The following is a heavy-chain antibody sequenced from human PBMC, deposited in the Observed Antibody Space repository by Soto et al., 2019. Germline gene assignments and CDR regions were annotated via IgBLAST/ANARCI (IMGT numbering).Heavy chain of an antibody. CDR1: GYIFFSYY. J-gene: IGHJ4*02. Sequence: XSVKVSCKASGYIFFSYYIHWVRQAPGQGLEWMGRFLASGGNTDYAQRFRGRVSMTRDTSTTNTVSLELTSLTSDDTAVYYCARGGATIFGVIDYWGQGNRVTVSS. V-gene: IGHV1-46*01. D-gene: IGHD3-3*02. CDR3: ARGGATIFGVIDY. CDR2: FLASGGNT.